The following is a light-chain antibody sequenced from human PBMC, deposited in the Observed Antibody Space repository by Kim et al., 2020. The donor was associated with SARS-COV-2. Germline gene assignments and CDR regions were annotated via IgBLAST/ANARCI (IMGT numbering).Light chain of an antibody. Sequence: GQRVTICCTGSSPDIGASYDVYWYQQLAGTAPQLLIYGNSNRPSGVADRSCGSKSGTSASLAITGLQAEDEADYYCQSYDSSLSVVFGGGTQLTVL. V-gene: IGLV1-40*01. CDR1: SPDIGASYD. CDR3: QSYDSSLSVV. CDR2: GNS. J-gene: IGLJ2*01.